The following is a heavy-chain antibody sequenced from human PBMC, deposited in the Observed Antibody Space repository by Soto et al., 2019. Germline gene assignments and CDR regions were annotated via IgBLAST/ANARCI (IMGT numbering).Heavy chain of an antibody. CDR3: AKVRPLRDCTRTSCLGAFDI. Sequence: EVQRLESGGGLVQPGGSLRLSCAASGFTFSSYAMSWVRQAPGKGLEWDSAITASGDTTYYADSEEGRCTISRDNSKSTMYLQMNSLRAEDTAVYYCAKVRPLRDCTRTSCLGAFDIWCQGTMVTVSS. CDR2: ITASGDTT. V-gene: IGHV3-23*01. J-gene: IGHJ3*02. D-gene: IGHD2-2*01. CDR1: GFTFSSYA.